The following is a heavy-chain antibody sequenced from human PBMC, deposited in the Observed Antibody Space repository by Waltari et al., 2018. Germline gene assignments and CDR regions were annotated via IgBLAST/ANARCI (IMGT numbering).Heavy chain of an antibody. V-gene: IGHV3-48*04. CDR3: ARDVGWFDP. CDR2: ISSSSSTI. J-gene: IGHJ5*02. CDR1: GFTFSSYS. D-gene: IGHD3-10*01. Sequence: EVQLVESGGGLVQPGGSLRLSCAASGFTFSSYSMNWVRQAPGKGLEWVSYISSSSSTIYYADAVKGRFTISRDNAKNSLYLQMNSLRAEDTAVYYCARDVGWFDPWGQGTLVTVSS.